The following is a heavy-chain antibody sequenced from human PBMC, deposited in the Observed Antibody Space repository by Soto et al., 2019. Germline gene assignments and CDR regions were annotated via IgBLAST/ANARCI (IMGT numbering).Heavy chain of an antibody. J-gene: IGHJ5*02. CDR3: ARDSYYDFWSGGFDP. CDR1: GGTFSSYT. CDR2: IIPILGIA. V-gene: IGHV1-69*08. D-gene: IGHD3-3*01. Sequence: QVQLVQSGAEVKKPGSSVKVSCKASGGTFSSYTISWVRQAPGQGLEWMGRIIPILGIANYAQKFQGRVTITADKSTSTAYMELSSLRSEDTAVYYCARDSYYDFWSGGFDPWGQGTLVTVSS.